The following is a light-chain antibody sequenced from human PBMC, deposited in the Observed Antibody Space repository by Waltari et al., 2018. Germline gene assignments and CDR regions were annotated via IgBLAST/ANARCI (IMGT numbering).Light chain of an antibody. CDR2: KVS. Sequence: DVVMNQSPLSLSITPGQPASISCASSQTFVHSDGNTYLSWYHQKPGQPPRLLIYKVSNRDSGVPDRFSGSGTGTNFTLKISRVEAEDVGVYYCGQGTKFPWTFGQGTEVEI. CDR1: QTFVHSDGNTY. V-gene: IGKV2-30*02. CDR3: GQGTKFPWT. J-gene: IGKJ1*01.